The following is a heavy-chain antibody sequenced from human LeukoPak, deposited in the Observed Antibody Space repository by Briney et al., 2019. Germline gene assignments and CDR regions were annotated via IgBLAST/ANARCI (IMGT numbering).Heavy chain of an antibody. V-gene: IGHV3-20*04. Sequence: GGSLRLSCAASGFKFDDYGMNWVRQAPGKGLEWVSGINWNGGRTGYGDSVKGRFTISRDNAKNSLYLQMNSLRAEDTAVYYCARDSEYYYGSGSYYMCWFDPWGQGTLVTVSS. CDR3: ARDSEYYYGSGSYYMCWFDP. J-gene: IGHJ5*02. CDR2: INWNGGRT. CDR1: GFKFDDYG. D-gene: IGHD3-10*01.